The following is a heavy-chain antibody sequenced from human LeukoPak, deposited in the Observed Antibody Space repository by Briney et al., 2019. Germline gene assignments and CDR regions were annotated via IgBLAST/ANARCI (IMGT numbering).Heavy chain of an antibody. CDR2: ISGSGGST. V-gene: IGHV3-23*01. J-gene: IGHJ4*02. CDR3: AKDRSGVYSSSWYVFDY. CDR1: GFTFSSYA. Sequence: GGSLRLSCAASGFTFSSYAMSWVRQAPGKGLEWVSAISGSGGSTYYADSVKGRFTISRDNSKNTLYLQMNSLRAEDTAVYYCAKDRSGVYSSSWYVFDYWGQGTLVTVSS. D-gene: IGHD6-13*01.